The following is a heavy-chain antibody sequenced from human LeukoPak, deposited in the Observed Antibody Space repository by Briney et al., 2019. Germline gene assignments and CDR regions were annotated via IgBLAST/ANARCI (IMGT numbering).Heavy chain of an antibody. Sequence: PGGSLRLSCAASGFTFSSYGMHWVRQAPGKGLEWVAVISYDGSNKYYADSVKGRFTISRDNSKNTLYLQMNSLRAEDTAVYYCARISYYGSGDFGFDPWGQGTLVTVSS. CDR3: ARISYYGSGDFGFDP. J-gene: IGHJ5*02. D-gene: IGHD3-10*01. V-gene: IGHV3-30*03. CDR1: GFTFSSYG. CDR2: ISYDGSNK.